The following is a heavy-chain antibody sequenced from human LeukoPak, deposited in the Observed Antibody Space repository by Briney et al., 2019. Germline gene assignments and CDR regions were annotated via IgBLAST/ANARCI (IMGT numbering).Heavy chain of an antibody. Sequence: GGSLRLSCAASGFTFSSYGMHWVRQAPGKGLEGVAVISYYGSNKYCADSVKGLFTISRDNSKNTLYVQMNSLRAEDPAVYYCAKDGRSAFAASYYGMDVWGQGTTLTVFS. CDR2: ISYYGSNK. CDR1: GFTFSSYG. CDR3: AKDGRSAFAASYYGMDV. J-gene: IGHJ6*02. D-gene: IGHD3-16*01. V-gene: IGHV3-30*18.